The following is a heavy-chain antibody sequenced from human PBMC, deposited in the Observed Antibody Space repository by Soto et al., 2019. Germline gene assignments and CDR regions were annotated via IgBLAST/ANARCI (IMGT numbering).Heavy chain of an antibody. CDR3: AREAPGGGKAPLGAFDI. V-gene: IGHV3-21*01. D-gene: IGHD2-15*01. Sequence: GGSLRLSCAASGFTFSSYSMNWVHQAPGKGLEWVSSISSSSSYIYYADSVKGRFTISRDNAKNSLYLQMNSLRAEDTAVYYCAREAPGGGKAPLGAFDIWGQGTMVTVSS. CDR2: ISSSSSYI. CDR1: GFTFSSYS. J-gene: IGHJ3*02.